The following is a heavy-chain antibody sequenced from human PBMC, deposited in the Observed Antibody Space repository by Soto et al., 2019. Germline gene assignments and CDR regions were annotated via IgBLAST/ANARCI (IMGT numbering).Heavy chain of an antibody. V-gene: IGHV3-30-3*01. CDR2: ISYDGSNK. Sequence: GGSLRLSCAASGFTFRSYAMHWVRQAPGKGLEWVAVISYDGSNKYYADSVKGRFSISRDNSKNTLYLQMNSLRAEDTAVYYCARDQDDCSGGSCYYYYSGMDVWGQGTTVTVSS. CDR3: ARDQDDCSGGSCYYYYSGMDV. D-gene: IGHD2-15*01. J-gene: IGHJ6*02. CDR1: GFTFRSYA.